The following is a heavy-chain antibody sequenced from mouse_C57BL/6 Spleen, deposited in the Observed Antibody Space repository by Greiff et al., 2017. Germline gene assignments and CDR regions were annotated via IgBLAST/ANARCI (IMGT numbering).Heavy chain of an antibody. D-gene: IGHD1-1*01. J-gene: IGHJ2*01. V-gene: IGHV14-1*01. CDR3: TRNYYGSSVDY. CDR1: GFNIKDYY. Sequence: EVKLQESGAELVRPGASVKLSCTASGFNIKDYYMHWVKQRPEQGLEWIGRIDPEDGDTEYAPKFQGKATMTADTSSNTAYLQLSSLTSEDTAVYYCTRNYYGSSVDYWGQGTTLTVSS. CDR2: IDPEDGDT.